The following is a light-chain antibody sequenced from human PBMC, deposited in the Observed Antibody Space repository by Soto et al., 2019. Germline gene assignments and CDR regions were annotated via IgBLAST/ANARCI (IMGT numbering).Light chain of an antibody. CDR2: DDR. CDR3: EVWDNSRDVVV. J-gene: IGLJ2*01. V-gene: IGLV3-21*02. CDR1: NLGEKS. Sequence: SYELTQAPSVSVGPGQPARITCAGNNLGEKSVHWYKQRPGQAPILVIFDDRDRASGIPERISGSNSDNTATLTISGVEAGDEADYFCEVWDNSRDVVVFGGGTK.